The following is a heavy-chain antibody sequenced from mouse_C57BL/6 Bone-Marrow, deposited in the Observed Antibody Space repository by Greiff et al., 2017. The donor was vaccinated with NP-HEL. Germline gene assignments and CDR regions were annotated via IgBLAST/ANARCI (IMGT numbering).Heavy chain of an antibody. CDR1: GYAFSSSW. Sequence: QVQLQQSGPELVKPGASVKISCKASGYAFSSSWMNWVKQRTGKGLEWIGRIYPGDGDTNYNGKFKGKATLTADESSSTAYMQLSSLASEGSAVDYCANNCRGGYWGQGTTLTVSS. CDR3: ANNCRGGY. CDR2: IYPGDGDT. D-gene: IGHD1-3*01. V-gene: IGHV1-82*01. J-gene: IGHJ2*01.